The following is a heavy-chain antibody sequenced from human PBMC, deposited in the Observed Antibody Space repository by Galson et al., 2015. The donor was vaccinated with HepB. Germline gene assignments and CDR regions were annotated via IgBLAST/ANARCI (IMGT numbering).Heavy chain of an antibody. V-gene: IGHV3-7*03. CDR2: IKQDGSEK. J-gene: IGHJ4*02. CDR3: ARDLGSSWFGY. CDR1: GFTFSSYW. D-gene: IGHD6-13*01. Sequence: SLRLSCAASGFTFSSYWMSWVRQAPGKGLEWVANIKQDGSEKYYVDSVKGRFTISRDNAKNSLYLQINSLRAEDTAVYYCARDLGSSWFGYWGQGTLVTVSS.